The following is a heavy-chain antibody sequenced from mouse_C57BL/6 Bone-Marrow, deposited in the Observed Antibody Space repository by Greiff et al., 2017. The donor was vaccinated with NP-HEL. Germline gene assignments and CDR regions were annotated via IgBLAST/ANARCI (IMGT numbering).Heavy chain of an antibody. CDR1: GYTFTSYG. CDR2: IYPRSGNT. CDR3: ARGMRYFDY. V-gene: IGHV1-81*01. Sequence: VQLQQSGAELVKPGASVKLSCKASGYTFTSYGISWVKQRTGQGLEWIGEIYPRSGNTYYNEKFKRKATLTADKSSSTAYMELRSLTSEDSAVYFCARGMRYFDYWGQGTTLTVSS. J-gene: IGHJ2*01.